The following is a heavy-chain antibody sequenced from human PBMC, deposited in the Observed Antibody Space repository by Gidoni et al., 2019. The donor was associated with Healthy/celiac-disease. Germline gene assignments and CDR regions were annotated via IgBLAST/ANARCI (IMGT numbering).Heavy chain of an antibody. CDR1: GFTFSSYS. CDR3: ASGTYDYGY. CDR2: ISSISIYI. J-gene: IGHJ4*02. Sequence: EVQLVESGGGLVKPGGSLRLSCAASGFTFSSYSMNWVRQAPGKGLEWVSSISSISIYIYYADSVKGRVTISRDNAKNSLYLQMNSLRAEDTAVYYCASGTYDYGYWGQGTLVTVSS. D-gene: IGHD5-12*01. V-gene: IGHV3-21*01.